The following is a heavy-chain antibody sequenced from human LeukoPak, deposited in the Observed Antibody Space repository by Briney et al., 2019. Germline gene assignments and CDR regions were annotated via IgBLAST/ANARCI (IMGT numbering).Heavy chain of an antibody. D-gene: IGHD1-26*01. CDR1: GYTFTGYY. CDR2: INPNSGGT. J-gene: IGHJ6*03. Sequence: ASVKVSCKASGYTFTGYYMHWVRQAPGQGLEWMGWINPNSGGTNYAQKFQGRVTMTRDTSISTAYMELSRLRSDDTAVYYCARDFGDSGSYYLVYYYYYMDVWGKGTRSPSP. CDR3: ARDFGDSGSYYLVYYYYYMDV. V-gene: IGHV1-2*02.